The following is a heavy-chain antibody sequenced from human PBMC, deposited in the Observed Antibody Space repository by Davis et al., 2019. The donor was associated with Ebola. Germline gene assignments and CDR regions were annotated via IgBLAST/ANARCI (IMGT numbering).Heavy chain of an antibody. D-gene: IGHD2-15*01. Sequence: ASVKVSCKASGYTLPSYGISWVRQAPGQGLEWVGWVSAYNDNTRYARRLQGRVTMTIDTSTSTAYVELRSLTSDDTAMYYCVMDCSDANCGVTYYFDFWGQGTPVTVSS. CDR2: VSAYNDNT. CDR3: VMDCSDANCGVTYYFDF. CDR1: GYTLPSYG. V-gene: IGHV1-18*01. J-gene: IGHJ4*02.